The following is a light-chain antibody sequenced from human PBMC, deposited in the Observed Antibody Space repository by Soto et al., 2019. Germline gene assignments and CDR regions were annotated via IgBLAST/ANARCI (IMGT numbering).Light chain of an antibody. CDR1: RNYNL. V-gene: IGLV2-23*01. J-gene: IGLJ2*01. Sequence: QSSRTESASVSGSPGQSITISCTGTRNYNLVSWYQQHPGRAPKLMIYEDTKRPSGLSDRFSGSKSGNTASLTISGLRAEDEASYHCCSYGNAATTVVFGGGTKVTVL. CDR2: EDT. CDR3: CSYGNAATTVV.